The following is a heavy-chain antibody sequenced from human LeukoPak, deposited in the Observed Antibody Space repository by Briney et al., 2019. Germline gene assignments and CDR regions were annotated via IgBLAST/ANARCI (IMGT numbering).Heavy chain of an antibody. J-gene: IGHJ4*02. D-gene: IGHD1-26*01. V-gene: IGHV3-7*01. CDR1: GFTFSSYW. Sequence: GGSLGLSCAASGFTFSSYWMSWVRQAPGKGLEWVANIKQDGSEKYYVDSVKGRFTISRDNAKNSLYLQMNSLRAEDTALYYCARDYMAGATFQIQGPVDYWGQGTLVTVSS. CDR2: IKQDGSEK. CDR3: ARDYMAGATFQIQGPVDY.